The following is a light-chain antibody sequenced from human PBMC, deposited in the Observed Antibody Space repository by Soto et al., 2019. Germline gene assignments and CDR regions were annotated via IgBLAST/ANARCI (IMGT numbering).Light chain of an antibody. V-gene: IGLV2-14*01. CDR2: EVD. CDR1: SSDIGGYNY. J-gene: IGLJ1*01. CDR3: NSYSSSITLGV. Sequence: QSALSQPASVSWSPGQSITISCTGTSSDIGGYNYVSWFQQHPGKVPKLIIYEVDNRPSGVSSRFSGSKSGNTASLTISGLQAEDEADYYCNSYSSSITLGVFGTGTKVTVL.